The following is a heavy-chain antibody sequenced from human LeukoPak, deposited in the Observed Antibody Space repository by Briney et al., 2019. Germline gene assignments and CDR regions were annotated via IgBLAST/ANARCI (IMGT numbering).Heavy chain of an antibody. Sequence: PGGSLRLSCAASGFTFSSYAMSWVRQAPGKGLEWVSAISGSGGSTYYADSVKGRFTISRDNSKNTLYLQMSSLRAEDTAVYYCAKAIPPPLYYDFWSGSTPYYMDVWGKGTTVTVSS. J-gene: IGHJ6*03. CDR1: GFTFSSYA. CDR3: AKAIPPPLYYDFWSGSTPYYMDV. D-gene: IGHD3-3*01. CDR2: ISGSGGST. V-gene: IGHV3-23*01.